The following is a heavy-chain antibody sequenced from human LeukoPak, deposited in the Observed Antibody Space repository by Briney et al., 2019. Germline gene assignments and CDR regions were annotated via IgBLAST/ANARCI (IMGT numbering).Heavy chain of an antibody. CDR3: AKSTYHGLMDV. J-gene: IGHJ6*03. CDR2: ISGSGGST. Sequence: GGSLRLSCAASGFTFSGYAMSWVRQAPGKGLEWVSAISGSGGSTYYADSVRGRFTTSRDNSKNTRYLQMNSRRAEDTAVYYCAKSTYHGLMDVWGKGTTVTVSS. D-gene: IGHD2/OR15-2a*01. V-gene: IGHV3-23*01. CDR1: GFTFSGYA.